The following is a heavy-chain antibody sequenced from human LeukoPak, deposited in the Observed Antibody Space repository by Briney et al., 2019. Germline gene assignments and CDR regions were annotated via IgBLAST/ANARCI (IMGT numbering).Heavy chain of an antibody. D-gene: IGHD3-22*01. J-gene: IGHJ4*02. CDR1: GGSISSYY. CDR2: IYYTGST. Sequence: PSETLSLTCTVSGGSISSYYWSWIRQSPGKGLEWIGYIYYTGSTNYNPSLKSRVTISVDTSKNQLSLKLSSVTVADTAVYYCARPLNYYDSSGYLHWGQGTLVTVSS. V-gene: IGHV4-59*08. CDR3: ARPLNYYDSSGYLH.